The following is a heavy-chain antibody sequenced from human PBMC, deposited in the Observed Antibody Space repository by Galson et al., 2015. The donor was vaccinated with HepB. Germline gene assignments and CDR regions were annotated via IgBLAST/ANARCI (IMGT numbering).Heavy chain of an antibody. Sequence: SLRLSCAASGFTFSDHFMDWVRQAPGKGLEWVGRIRNKPSTYSTEYAASVKGRFTISRDDSKNSLYLQMNSLETEDTAVYYCTRDRQGMGDIWGQGTMVTVS. CDR3: TRDRQGMGDI. CDR1: GFTFSDHF. V-gene: IGHV3-72*01. D-gene: IGHD3-10*01. CDR2: IRNKPSTYST. J-gene: IGHJ3*02.